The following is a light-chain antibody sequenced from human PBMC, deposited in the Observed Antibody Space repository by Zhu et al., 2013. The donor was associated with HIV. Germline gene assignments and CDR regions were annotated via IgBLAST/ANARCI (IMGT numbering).Light chain of an antibody. J-gene: IGKJ5*01. Sequence: DIQMTQSPSSVSASIGERVTITCRASQDIRNWLAWYQQKPGKAPKLLIYSSATLQNGVPSRFSGSGSGTDFTLTISGLQPEDAATYYCQQTHIFITFGQGTRLDIK. V-gene: IGKV1-12*01. CDR3: QQTHIFIT. CDR2: SSA. CDR1: QDIRNW.